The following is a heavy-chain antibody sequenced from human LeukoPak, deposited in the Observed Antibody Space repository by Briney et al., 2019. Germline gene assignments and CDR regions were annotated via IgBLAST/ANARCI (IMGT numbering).Heavy chain of an antibody. V-gene: IGHV1-69*01. Sequence: SVKVSCKASGGTFSSYAIRWVRQAPGQGLEWMGGIIPIFGTANYAQKFQGRVTITADESTSTAYMELSSLRSEETAVYYCARFRWCTSCFAFDIWGQGTMVTVSS. J-gene: IGHJ3*02. CDR3: ARFRWCTSCFAFDI. D-gene: IGHD2-2*01. CDR2: IIPIFGTA. CDR1: GGTFSSYA.